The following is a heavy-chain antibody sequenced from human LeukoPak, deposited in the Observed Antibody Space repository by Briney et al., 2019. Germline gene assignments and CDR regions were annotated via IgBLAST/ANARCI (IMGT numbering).Heavy chain of an antibody. Sequence: PSETLSLTCAVYGGSFSGYYWSWIRQPPGKGLEWIGSIYNSGRTYYNPSLKSRVTISIDTSKNQFSLKLTSVTAADTAVYYCVRLGYQLLDFDYWGQGTLVTVSS. CDR1: GGSFSGYY. CDR2: IYNSGRT. V-gene: IGHV4-34*01. J-gene: IGHJ4*02. CDR3: VRLGYQLLDFDY. D-gene: IGHD2-2*01.